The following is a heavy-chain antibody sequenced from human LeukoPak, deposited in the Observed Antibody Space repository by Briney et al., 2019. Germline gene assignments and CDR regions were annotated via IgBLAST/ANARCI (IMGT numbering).Heavy chain of an antibody. CDR1: GYTLTNYY. Sequence: ASVKVSCKASGYTLTNYYMHWVRQAPGQGLEWMGWINPNSGGTNYAQKFQGRVTMTRDTSISTAYMELSRLRSDDTAVYYCASVGIAARPDLIGFDYWGQGTLVTVSS. CDR3: ASVGIAARPDLIGFDY. D-gene: IGHD6-6*01. CDR2: INPNSGGT. V-gene: IGHV1-2*02. J-gene: IGHJ4*02.